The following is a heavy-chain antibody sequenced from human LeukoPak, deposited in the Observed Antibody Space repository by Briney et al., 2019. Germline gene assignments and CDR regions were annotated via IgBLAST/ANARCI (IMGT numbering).Heavy chain of an antibody. V-gene: IGHV3-21*01. CDR3: ARALYNRGWYPDYFDS. D-gene: IGHD6-19*01. J-gene: IGHJ4*02. CDR2: IDPSSTYI. Sequence: GGSLRLSCAASGFTFRSYSMNWVRQAPGKGLEWVSAIDPSSTYIYYADSVKGRFTISRDNAENSLYLQMSSLRAEDTAIYYCARALYNRGWYPDYFDSWGQGTLVTVSA. CDR1: GFTFRSYS.